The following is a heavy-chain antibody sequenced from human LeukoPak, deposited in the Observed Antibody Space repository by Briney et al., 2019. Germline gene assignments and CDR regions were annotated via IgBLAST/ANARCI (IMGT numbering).Heavy chain of an antibody. J-gene: IGHJ4*02. CDR2: TRPDKDDK. V-gene: IGHV3-30*02. CDR3: AKGVSEWGNLGN. Sequence: GGSLRLSCTMSGFRSSNYGLYWVRQAPDKGLEWVAFTRPDKDDKYYSDSVRGGFTISRDNPKNTLYLQMNSLRGEDTALYFCAKGVSEWGNLGNWGQGTLVTVSS. CDR1: GFRSSNYG. D-gene: IGHD7-27*01.